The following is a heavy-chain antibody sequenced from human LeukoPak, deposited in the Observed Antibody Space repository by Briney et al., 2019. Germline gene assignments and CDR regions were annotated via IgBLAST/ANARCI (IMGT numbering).Heavy chain of an antibody. CDR2: IYYSGST. CDR3: ARYIVSYPHDAFDI. CDR1: GGSISTSSYY. V-gene: IGHV4-61*01. D-gene: IGHD1-26*01. Sequence: SETLSLTCTVSGGSISTSSYYWSWIRQPQGKGLEWIGYIYYSGSTSYNPSLKSRVTISVDTSKKQFSLKLSSVTAADTAFYYRARYIVSYPHDAFDIWGQGTMVTVSS. J-gene: IGHJ3*02.